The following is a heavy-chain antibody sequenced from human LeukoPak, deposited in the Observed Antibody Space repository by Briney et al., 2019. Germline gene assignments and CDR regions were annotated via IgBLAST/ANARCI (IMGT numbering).Heavy chain of an antibody. J-gene: IGHJ4*02. V-gene: IGHV3-53*01. CDR2: IYSGGST. D-gene: IGHD6-6*01. CDR1: GFTVSNNY. CDR3: ASFSLGHY. Sequence: PGGSLRLSCAASGFTVSNNYMSWVRQAPGKGLEWVSVIYSGGSTYYADSVKRRFTISRDTSKNTLSLQMNSLRAEDTAVYYCASFSLGHYWGQGTLVTVSS.